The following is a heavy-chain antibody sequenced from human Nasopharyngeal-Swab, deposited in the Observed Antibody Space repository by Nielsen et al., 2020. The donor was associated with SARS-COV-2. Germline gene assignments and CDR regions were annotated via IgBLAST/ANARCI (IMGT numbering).Heavy chain of an antibody. CDR3: ARHYDFWSGYYNSHFYGMDV. V-gene: IGHV3-7*01. Sequence: GESLKIPCAASGFTFSSYWMTWVRQAPGKGLEWVANIKHDGSAKYYADSVKGRFTISRDNAKSSLHLQMNSLRAEDTAVYYCARHYDFWSGYYNSHFYGMDVWGQGTTVTASS. D-gene: IGHD3-3*01. CDR2: IKHDGSAK. CDR1: GFTFSSYW. J-gene: IGHJ6*02.